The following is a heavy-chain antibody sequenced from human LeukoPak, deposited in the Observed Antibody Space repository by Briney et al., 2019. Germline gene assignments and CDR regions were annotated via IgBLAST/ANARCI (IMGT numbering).Heavy chain of an antibody. J-gene: IGHJ4*02. Sequence: ASVKVSCKASGYTFTSHDINWVRQATGQGLEWMGWMNPNSGNTGYAQKFQGRVTMTRNTSISTAYMELSSLRSEDTAVYYCASQDRRTGTTGYWGQGTLVTVSS. CDR3: ASQDRRTGTTGY. V-gene: IGHV1-8*01. D-gene: IGHD1-1*01. CDR1: GYTFTSHD. CDR2: MNPNSGNT.